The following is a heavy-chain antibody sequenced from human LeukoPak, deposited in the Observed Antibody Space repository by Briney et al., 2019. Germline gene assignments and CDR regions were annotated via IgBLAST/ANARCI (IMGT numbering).Heavy chain of an antibody. J-gene: IGHJ4*02. V-gene: IGHV1-8*01. D-gene: IGHD3-22*01. CDR1: GYTFTSYD. Sequence: ASVKVSCKASGYTFTSYDINWVRQATGQGLEWMGWKNPNSGDTGYAQKFQGRVTMTRNTSISTAYMELSSLRSEDTAVYYCARVVYDSSGYWDYFDYWGQGTLVTVSS. CDR3: ARVVYDSSGYWDYFDY. CDR2: KNPNSGDT.